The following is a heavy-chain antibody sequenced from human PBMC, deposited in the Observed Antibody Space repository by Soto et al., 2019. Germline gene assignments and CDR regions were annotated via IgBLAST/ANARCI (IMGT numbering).Heavy chain of an antibody. CDR2: IYISGTT. V-gene: IGHV4-4*07. D-gene: IGHD2-15*01. CDR3: ARINGGSPDF. J-gene: IGHJ4*02. Sequence: KPSETLSLTCTVSGGPINAHFWSWIRQPAGKGLEWIGHIYISGTTTYNPSLKSRVTLSIDPPKSQLPLKLSSVTAADTAVYYCARINGGSPDFWGQGTLVTVSS. CDR1: GGPINAHF.